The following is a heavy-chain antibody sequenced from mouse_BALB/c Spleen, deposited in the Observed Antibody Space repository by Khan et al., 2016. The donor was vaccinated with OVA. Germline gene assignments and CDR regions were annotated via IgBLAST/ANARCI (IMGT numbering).Heavy chain of an antibody. CDR3: ARKGAARATGDYFDY. D-gene: IGHD3-1*01. V-gene: IGHV1-63*02. CDR1: GYTFTNYW. J-gene: IGHJ2*01. Sequence: QVQLQQSGAELVRPGTSVKMSCKAAGYTFTNYWIGWVKQRPGHGLEWIGDTYPGGGYTNYNEKFKGKATLNADKSSRTAYMQHRGRTPAGSDIHYGARKGAARATGDYFDYWGQGTTLTVSS. CDR2: TYPGGGYT.